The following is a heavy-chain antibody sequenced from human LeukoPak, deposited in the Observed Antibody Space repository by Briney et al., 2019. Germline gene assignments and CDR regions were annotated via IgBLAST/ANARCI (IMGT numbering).Heavy chain of an antibody. V-gene: IGHV5-51*01. CDR1: GYSFTSYW. CDR2: IYPGDSDT. D-gene: IGHD6-19*01. Sequence: GESLKISCKGSGYSFTSYWIGWLRQMPGKGLGWMGIIYPGDSDTRYSPSFQGQVTISADKSISTAYLQWSSLKASDTAMYYCARGAYSSGGGIDYWGQGTLVTVSS. CDR3: ARGAYSSGGGIDY. J-gene: IGHJ4*02.